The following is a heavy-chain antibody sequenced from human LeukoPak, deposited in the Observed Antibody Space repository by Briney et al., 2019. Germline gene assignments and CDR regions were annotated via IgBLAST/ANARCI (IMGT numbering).Heavy chain of an antibody. CDR2: ISSSGGNT. Sequence: QAGGPLRLSCAASGFTFSDFAMIWVRQPPGKGLEWVSSISSSGGNTYYSDFVKGRFTISRDNSKNTLYLQMNSLRAEDTAVYYCAKSFGPVIAAAGTGADWGQGTLVTVSS. J-gene: IGHJ4*02. D-gene: IGHD6-13*01. CDR1: GFTFSDFA. CDR3: AKSFGPVIAAAGTGAD. V-gene: IGHV3-23*01.